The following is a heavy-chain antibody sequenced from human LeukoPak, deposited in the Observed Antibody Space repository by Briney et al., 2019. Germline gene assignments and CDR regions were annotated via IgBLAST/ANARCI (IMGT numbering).Heavy chain of an antibody. J-gene: IGHJ4*02. CDR3: ARHKRFGVVILYYFDY. CDR2: IYYSGST. Sequence: SETLSLTCTVSGGSISSSSYYWGWIRQPPGKGLEWIGSIYYSGSTYYNPSLKSRVTISVDTSENQFSLKLSSVTAADTAVYYCARHKRFGVVILYYFDYWGQGTLVTVSS. CDR1: GGSISSSSYY. D-gene: IGHD3-3*01. V-gene: IGHV4-39*01.